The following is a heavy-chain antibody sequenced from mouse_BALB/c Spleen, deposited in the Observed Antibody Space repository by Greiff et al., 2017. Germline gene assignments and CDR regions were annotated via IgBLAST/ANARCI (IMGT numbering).Heavy chain of an antibody. Sequence: DLVKPGASVKLSCKASGYTFTSYWINWIKQRPGQGLEWIGRIAPGSGSTYYNEMFKGKATLTVDTSSSTAYIQLSSLSSEDSAVYVCARRGCDYWGQGTTLTVSS. CDR1: GYTFTSYW. V-gene: IGHV1S41*01. CDR2: IAPGSGST. J-gene: IGHJ2*01. CDR3: ARRGCDY.